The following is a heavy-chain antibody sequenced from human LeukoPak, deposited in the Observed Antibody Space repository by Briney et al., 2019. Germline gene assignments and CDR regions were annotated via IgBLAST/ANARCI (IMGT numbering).Heavy chain of an antibody. CDR3: ARGRGSSSWYLYYYYGMDV. CDR1: GGSLSYYY. Sequence: SETLSLTCAVYGGSLSYYYWNWIRQPPGKGLEWIGEINHRGRTSFNPSLNSRLTISVDTSKNQFSLKLSSVTAADTAVYYCARGRGSSSWYLYYYYGMDVWGQGTTVTVSS. D-gene: IGHD6-13*01. J-gene: IGHJ6*02. V-gene: IGHV4-34*01. CDR2: INHRGRT.